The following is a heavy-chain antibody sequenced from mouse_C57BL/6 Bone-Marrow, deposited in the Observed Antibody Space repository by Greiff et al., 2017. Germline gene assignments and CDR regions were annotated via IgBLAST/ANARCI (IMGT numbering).Heavy chain of an antibody. CDR1: GFSLSTSGMG. V-gene: IGHV8-12*01. Sequence: QVTLKVSGPGILQSSQTLSLTCSFSGFSLSTSGMGVSWIRQPSGKGLEWLAHIYWDDDKRYNPSLKSRLTISKDTSRNQVFLKLTSVDTADTATYYCARREGVLRSFSWYFDVWGTGTTVTVSS. CDR2: IYWDDDK. D-gene: IGHD1-1*01. J-gene: IGHJ1*03. CDR3: ARREGVLRSFSWYFDV.